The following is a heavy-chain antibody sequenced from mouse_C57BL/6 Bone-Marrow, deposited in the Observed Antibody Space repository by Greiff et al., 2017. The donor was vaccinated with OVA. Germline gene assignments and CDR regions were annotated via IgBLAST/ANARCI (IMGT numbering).Heavy chain of an antibody. Sequence: QVQLQQSGAELARPGASVKLSCKASGYTFTSYGISWVKQRTGQGLEWIGEIYPRSGNTYYNEKFKGKATLTADKSSSTAYMELRSLTSEDSAVYFCARQLRLGDYFDYGGQGTTLTVSS. CDR1: GYTFTSYG. D-gene: IGHD3-2*02. CDR2: IYPRSGNT. J-gene: IGHJ2*01. V-gene: IGHV1-81*01. CDR3: ARQLRLGDYFDY.